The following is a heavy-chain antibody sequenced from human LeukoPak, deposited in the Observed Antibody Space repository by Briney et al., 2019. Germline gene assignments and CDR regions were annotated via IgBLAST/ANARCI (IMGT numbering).Heavy chain of an antibody. CDR2: ISNSGSTI. Sequence: KSGGSLRLSCAASGFTFSDYYMSWIRQAPGKGLEWVSYISNSGSTIYYADSVEGRFTISRDNAKNSLYLQMNSLRAEDTAVYYCARGTGYDSSENGYYFDYWGQGTLVTVSS. J-gene: IGHJ4*02. D-gene: IGHD3-22*01. V-gene: IGHV3-11*04. CDR3: ARGTGYDSSENGYYFDY. CDR1: GFTFSDYY.